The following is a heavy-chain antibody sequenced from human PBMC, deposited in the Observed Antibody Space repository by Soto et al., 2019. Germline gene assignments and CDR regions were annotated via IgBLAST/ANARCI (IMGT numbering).Heavy chain of an antibody. V-gene: IGHV4-30-4*01. D-gene: IGHD3-10*01. Sequence: SETLSLTCTVSGGSISSGDYYWSWIRQPPGKGLEWVGYIYYSGSTYYNPSLKSRVTISVDTSKNQFSLKLSSVTAADTAVYYCARGSYYGSGSYYIGNNWFDPWGQGTLVTVSS. J-gene: IGHJ5*02. CDR2: IYYSGST. CDR3: ARGSYYGSGSYYIGNNWFDP. CDR1: GGSISSGDYY.